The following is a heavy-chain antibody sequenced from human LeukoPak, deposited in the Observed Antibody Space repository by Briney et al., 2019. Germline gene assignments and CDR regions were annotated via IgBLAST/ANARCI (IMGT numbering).Heavy chain of an antibody. CDR3: ARDNMVRGVIIAGTDY. J-gene: IGHJ4*02. V-gene: IGHV3-33*01. D-gene: IGHD3-10*01. Sequence: GGSLRLSCAASGFTFSSYGMHRVRQAPGKGLVWVAVIWYDGSNKYYADSVKGRFTISRDNSKNTLYLQMNSLRAEDTAVYYCARDNMVRGVIIAGTDYWGQGTLVTVSS. CDR2: IWYDGSNK. CDR1: GFTFSSYG.